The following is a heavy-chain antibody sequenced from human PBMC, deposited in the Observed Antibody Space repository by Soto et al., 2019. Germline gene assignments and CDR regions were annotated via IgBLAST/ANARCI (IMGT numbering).Heavy chain of an antibody. CDR2: IIPIFGTA. Sequence: QVQLVQSGAEVKKPGSSVKVSCKASGGTFSSYAISWVRQAPGQGLEWMGGIIPIFGTANYAQKFQGRVTITADDSTSTAYMELSSLRSEDTAVYYCARGVPTYYYDSSGDLSGPDAFDIWGQGTMVTVSS. CDR3: ARGVPTYYYDSSGDLSGPDAFDI. D-gene: IGHD3-22*01. J-gene: IGHJ3*02. V-gene: IGHV1-69*01. CDR1: GGTFSSYA.